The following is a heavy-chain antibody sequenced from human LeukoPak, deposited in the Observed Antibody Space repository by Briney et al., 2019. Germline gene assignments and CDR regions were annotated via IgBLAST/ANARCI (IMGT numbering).Heavy chain of an antibody. CDR1: GFTFSSYA. Sequence: QPGGSLRLSCAASGFTFSSYAMHWVRQAPGKGLEYVSAISSNGGSTFYANSVKGRFTVSRDNSKNTLSLQMGSLRAEDMAVYYCARRAPGYSSGWLDYWGQGTLVTISS. J-gene: IGHJ4*02. V-gene: IGHV3-64*01. D-gene: IGHD6-19*01. CDR3: ARRAPGYSSGWLDY. CDR2: ISSNGGST.